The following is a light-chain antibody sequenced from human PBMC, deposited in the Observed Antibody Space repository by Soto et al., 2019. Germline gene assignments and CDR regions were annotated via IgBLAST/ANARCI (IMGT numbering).Light chain of an antibody. Sequence: EIVLTQSPATLSLSPGERATLSCRASQSVSSYLAWYQQKPVQAPRLLIYDASNRSTGIPARFSGSGSGTDFTLTISSLEPEDFAVYYCQQRRNSITFGQGTRLEIK. J-gene: IGKJ5*01. CDR3: QQRRNSIT. CDR2: DAS. CDR1: QSVSSY. V-gene: IGKV3-11*01.